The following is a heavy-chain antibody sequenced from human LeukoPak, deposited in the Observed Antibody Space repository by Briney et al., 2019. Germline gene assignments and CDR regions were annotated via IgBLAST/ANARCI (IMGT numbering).Heavy chain of an antibody. CDR2: ISYDGSNK. D-gene: IGHD1-1*01. CDR3: ARSTGYYGR. J-gene: IGHJ4*02. CDR1: GFTFSSYA. V-gene: IGHV3-30-3*01. Sequence: PGGSLRLSCAASGFTFSSYAMHWVRQAPGKGLEWVAVISYDGSNKYYADSVKGRFTISRDNSKNTLYLQMNSLRAEDTAVYYCARSTGYYGRWGQGTLVTVSS.